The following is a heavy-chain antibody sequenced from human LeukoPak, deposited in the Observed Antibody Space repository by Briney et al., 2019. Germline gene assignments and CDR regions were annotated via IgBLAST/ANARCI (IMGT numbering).Heavy chain of an antibody. CDR1: GYTFTNYY. CDR2: INPSGGST. V-gene: IGHV1-46*01. J-gene: IGHJ4*02. Sequence: ASVKVSCKASGYTFTNYYTHWVRQAPGQGLEWMGIINPSGGSTNYAQKFQGRVTMTRDMSTSTVYMELRSLRSEDTAVYYCARIFKCSGGSCYPTGFDYWGQGTLVTVSS. D-gene: IGHD2-15*01. CDR3: ARIFKCSGGSCYPTGFDY.